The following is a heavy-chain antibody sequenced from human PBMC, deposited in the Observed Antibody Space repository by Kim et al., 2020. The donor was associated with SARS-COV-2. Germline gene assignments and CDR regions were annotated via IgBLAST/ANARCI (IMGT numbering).Heavy chain of an antibody. V-gene: IGHV3-15*01. CDR1: GFTFSNAW. J-gene: IGHJ4*02. D-gene: IGHD3-22*01. CDR3: TTDLAYDSSGRYSPPR. CDR2: IKSKTDGGTT. Sequence: GGSLRLSCAASGFTFSNAWMSWVRQAPGKGLEWVGRIKSKTDGGTTDYAAPVKGRFTISRDDSKNTLYLQMNSLKTEDTAVYYCTTDLAYDSSGRYSPPRWGQGTLVTVSS.